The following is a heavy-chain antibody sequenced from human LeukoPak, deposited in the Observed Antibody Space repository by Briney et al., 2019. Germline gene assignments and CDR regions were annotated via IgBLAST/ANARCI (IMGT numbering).Heavy chain of an antibody. CDR3: ARDWEGALDY. D-gene: IGHD1-26*01. Sequence: GGSLRLSCAASGFTFSSHWMSWVRQAPGKGLEWVANIKQDGSDRNHVDSVKGRFTISRDNAKNSLYLQMNSLRAEDTAVYYCARDWEGALDYWGQGTLVTVSS. CDR1: GFTFSSHW. J-gene: IGHJ4*02. CDR2: IKQDGSDR. V-gene: IGHV3-7*03.